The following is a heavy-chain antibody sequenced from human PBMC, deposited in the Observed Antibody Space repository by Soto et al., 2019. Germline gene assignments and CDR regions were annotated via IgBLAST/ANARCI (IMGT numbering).Heavy chain of an antibody. D-gene: IGHD3-16*02. Sequence: GGSLRLSCAASGFTFSSYAMSWVRQAPGKGLEWVSAISGSGGRTYYVDSVKGRFTISRDNSKNTLYLQMNSLRAEDTAVYYCAKDDHLGITFGGVIVRHWGQGTLVTVSS. V-gene: IGHV3-23*01. J-gene: IGHJ4*02. CDR3: AKDDHLGITFGGVIVRH. CDR2: ISGSGGRT. CDR1: GFTFSSYA.